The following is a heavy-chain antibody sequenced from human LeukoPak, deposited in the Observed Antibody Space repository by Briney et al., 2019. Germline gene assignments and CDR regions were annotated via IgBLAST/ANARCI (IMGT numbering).Heavy chain of an antibody. V-gene: IGHV4-34*01. Sequence: PSETLSLTCAVYGGSFSGYYWSWIRQPPGKGLEWIGEINHSGSTNYNPSLKSRVTISVDTSKNQFSLKLSSVTAADTAVYYCARGPGQLVSYYYYGMDVWGQGTTVTVSS. D-gene: IGHD6-6*01. J-gene: IGHJ6*02. CDR3: ARGPGQLVSYYYYGMDV. CDR1: GGSFSGYY. CDR2: INHSGST.